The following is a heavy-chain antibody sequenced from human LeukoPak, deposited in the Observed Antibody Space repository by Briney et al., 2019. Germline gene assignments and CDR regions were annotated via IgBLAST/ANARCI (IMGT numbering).Heavy chain of an antibody. Sequence: SQTLSLTCTVSGDYISSGDYYWSWLRQPPGKGLEWIEYIYYSGSTNYNPSLKSRVTISVYTSKNQFSLKLSSVTAADTAVYYCARHQYSSSWYPIYYGMDVWGQGTTVTVSS. J-gene: IGHJ6*02. CDR3: ARHQYSSSWYPIYYGMDV. CDR2: IYYSGST. CDR1: GDYISSGDYY. V-gene: IGHV4-30-4*01. D-gene: IGHD6-13*01.